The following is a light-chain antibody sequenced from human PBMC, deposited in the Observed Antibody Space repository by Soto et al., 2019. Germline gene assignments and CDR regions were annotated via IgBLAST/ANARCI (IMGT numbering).Light chain of an antibody. V-gene: IGKV1-9*01. Sequence: IQLTQSPSSLSASVGDRVTITCRASQDIAIYLAWYQQKPGEAPKLLIYEASTLYSGVPSRFSGSGSGTEFTLTISSLQPDDFATYYCQQSYSTSITFGQGTRLEI. J-gene: IGKJ5*01. CDR3: QQSYSTSIT. CDR1: QDIAIY. CDR2: EAS.